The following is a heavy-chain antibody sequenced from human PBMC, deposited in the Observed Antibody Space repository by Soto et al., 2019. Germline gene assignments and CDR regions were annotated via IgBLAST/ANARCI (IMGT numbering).Heavy chain of an antibody. CDR3: ARGGSSSPYFDD. V-gene: IGHV4-31*03. CDR2: IYYSGST. J-gene: IGHJ4*02. D-gene: IGHD6-13*01. Sequence: QVQLQESGPGLVKPSQTLSLTCTFSGGSISSGGYYWSWIRQHPGKGLEWIGYIYYSGSTYYNPSLKSRVTISVDTSKNQFSLKLSSVTAADTAVYYCARGGSSSPYFDDWGQGTLVTVSS. CDR1: GGSISSGGYY.